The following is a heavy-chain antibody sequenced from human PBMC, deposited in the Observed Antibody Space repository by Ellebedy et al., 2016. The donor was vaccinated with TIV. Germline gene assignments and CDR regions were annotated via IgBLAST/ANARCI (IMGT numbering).Heavy chain of an antibody. CDR2: ISASGGST. CDR3: ATSRDGYRIDS. V-gene: IGHV3-23*01. Sequence: GESLKISXAASGFTFSSYAMSWVRQAPGKGLEWVSAISASGGSTYYADSVKGRLTISRDNSKNTLYLQMNSLRAEDTAVYYCATSRDGYRIDSWGQGTLVTVSS. J-gene: IGHJ4*02. CDR1: GFTFSSYA. D-gene: IGHD5-24*01.